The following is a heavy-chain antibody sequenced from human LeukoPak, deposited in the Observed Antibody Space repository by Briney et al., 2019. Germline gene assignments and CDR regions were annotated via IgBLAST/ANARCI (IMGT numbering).Heavy chain of an antibody. CDR3: AREGYCSTTSCAYGMDV. V-gene: IGHV3-20*04. Sequence: GGSLRLSCAASRFTFDDYAMSWVRQAPGKGLEWASGINWNGGSTGYADSVKGRFTISRDNAKNSLYLQMNSLRAEDTAFYYCAREGYCSTTSCAYGMDVWGQGTTVTVSS. J-gene: IGHJ6*02. CDR2: INWNGGST. CDR1: RFTFDDYA. D-gene: IGHD2-2*01.